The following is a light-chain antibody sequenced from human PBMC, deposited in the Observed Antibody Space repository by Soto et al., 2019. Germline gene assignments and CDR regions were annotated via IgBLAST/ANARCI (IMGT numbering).Light chain of an antibody. CDR1: QSVSSY. V-gene: IGKV3-20*01. Sequence: IVLTQSPGTLSLSPGERATLSCRASQSVSSYLAWYQQKPGPAPRLLIYGASNRATGIPDRFSGSRSGTDFTLTISRLEPEDFAVYYCQQYGSSGTFGQGTKVDIK. J-gene: IGKJ1*01. CDR3: QQYGSSGT. CDR2: GAS.